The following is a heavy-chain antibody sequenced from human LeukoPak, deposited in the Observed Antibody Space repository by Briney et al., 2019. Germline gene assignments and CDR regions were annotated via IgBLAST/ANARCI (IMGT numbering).Heavy chain of an antibody. CDR1: GLNFDDSA. Sequence: GGSLRLSCVASGLNFDDSAMHWVRQAPGKGLEWVSLISADGGSTFSADSVKGRFSISRDNSKNSLYLQMNSLRSEDTAMYYCAKESGKFDYWGQGTLVTVSS. J-gene: IGHJ4*02. V-gene: IGHV3-43*02. CDR2: ISADGGST. CDR3: AKESGKFDY.